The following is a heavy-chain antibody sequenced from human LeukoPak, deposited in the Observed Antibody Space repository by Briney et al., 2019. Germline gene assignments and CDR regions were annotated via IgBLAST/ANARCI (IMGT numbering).Heavy chain of an antibody. D-gene: IGHD3-9*01. CDR1: GFTFDDYA. CDR3: TRDDTYYKILTGYFDAFDL. CDR2: ISWNSGSI. Sequence: GRSLRLSCAASGFTFDDYAMHWVRRAPGKGLEWVSGISWNSGSIGYADSVKGRFTISRDNAKNSLYLQMNSLRAEDTAVYYCTRDDTYYKILTGYFDAFDLWGQGTMVTVSS. V-gene: IGHV3-9*01. J-gene: IGHJ3*01.